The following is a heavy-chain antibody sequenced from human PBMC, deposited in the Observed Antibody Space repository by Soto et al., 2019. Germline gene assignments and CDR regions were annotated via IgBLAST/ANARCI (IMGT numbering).Heavy chain of an antibody. Sequence: QVQLQESGPGLVKPSETLSLTCSVSGGSISSYYWGWIRQPPGKGLEWIVHIYYSGGTSYNPSLKSRITISVDTSKNQFSLKLSSVTAADMAVYYCARDSAAGTGDYDHWGQGILVTVSS. D-gene: IGHD6-13*01. J-gene: IGHJ4*02. CDR2: IYYSGGT. CDR3: ARDSAAGTGDYDH. CDR1: GGSISSYY. V-gene: IGHV4-59*01.